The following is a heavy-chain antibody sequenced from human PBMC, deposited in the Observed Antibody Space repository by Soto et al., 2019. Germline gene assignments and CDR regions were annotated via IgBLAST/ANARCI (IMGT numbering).Heavy chain of an antibody. J-gene: IGHJ6*02. CDR3: AKVKYYYDSSGYYKLPYYYGMDV. Sequence: QVQLVESGGGVVQPGRSLRLSCAASGFTFSSYGMHWVRQAPGKGLEWVAVISYDGSNKYYADSVKGRFTISRDNSNNTMNLQMNSRGAEDTAGYYCAKVKYYYDSSGYYKLPYYYGMDVWGQGTTVTVSS. CDR1: GFTFSSYG. CDR2: ISYDGSNK. V-gene: IGHV3-30*18. D-gene: IGHD3-22*01.